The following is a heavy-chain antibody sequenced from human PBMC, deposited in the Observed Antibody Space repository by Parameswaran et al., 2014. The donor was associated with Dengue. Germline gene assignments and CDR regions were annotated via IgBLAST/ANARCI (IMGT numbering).Heavy chain of an antibody. CDR3: ARGRGYYDSSGYYY. D-gene: IGHD3-22*01. CDR2: INHSGST. V-gene: IGHV4-34*01. J-gene: IGHJ4*02. Sequence: VRQAPGKGLEWIGEINHSGSTNYNPSLKSRVTISVDTSKNQFSLKLSSVTAADTAVYYCARGRGYYDSSGYYYWGQGTLVTVSS.